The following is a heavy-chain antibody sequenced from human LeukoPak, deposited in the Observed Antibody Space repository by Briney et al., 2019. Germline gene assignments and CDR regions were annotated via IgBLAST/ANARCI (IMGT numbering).Heavy chain of an antibody. CDR1: GYTFSSYA. CDR2: ISYDGSNK. Sequence: GGSLRLSCAASGYTFSSYAMHWVRQAPGKGLEWVAVISYDGSNKYYADSVKGRFTISRDNSKNTLYLQMNSLRAEDTAVYYCARGRWLQSVYFDYWGQGTLVTVSS. V-gene: IGHV3-30*04. D-gene: IGHD5-24*01. CDR3: ARGRWLQSVYFDY. J-gene: IGHJ4*02.